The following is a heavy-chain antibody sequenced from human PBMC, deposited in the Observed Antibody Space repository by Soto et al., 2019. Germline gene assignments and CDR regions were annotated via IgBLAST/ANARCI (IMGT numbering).Heavy chain of an antibody. CDR3: AREVPYCTTGVCYTSDY. CDR1: EVNGRSND. V-gene: IGHV3-53*01. Sequence: GPQRHSYRASEVNGRSNDGSWVRKTQGKGLEWVSVIYSGGSTYYADSVKGRFTISRDNSKNTLYLQMNSLRAEDTAVYYCAREVPYCTTGVCYTSDYWGQATLVTVSS. D-gene: IGHD2-8*01. CDR2: IYSGGST. J-gene: IGHJ4*02.